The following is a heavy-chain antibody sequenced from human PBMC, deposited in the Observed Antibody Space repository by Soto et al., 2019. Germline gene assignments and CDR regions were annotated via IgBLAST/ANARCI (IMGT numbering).Heavy chain of an antibody. V-gene: IGHV1-3*01. J-gene: IGHJ6*02. CDR1: GYKFSSYA. D-gene: IGHD1-26*01. CDR3: ASHSGRSPEGQYYYGMDV. CDR2: INVGNGNT. Sequence: ASVKVSCKASGYKFSSYAIHWVRQAPGQRLEWMGWINVGNGNTKYSQKFHDRVTIIRDTSADTAYMEVSSLRSEDTAVYYCASHSGRSPEGQYYYGMDVWGQGTTVTVSS.